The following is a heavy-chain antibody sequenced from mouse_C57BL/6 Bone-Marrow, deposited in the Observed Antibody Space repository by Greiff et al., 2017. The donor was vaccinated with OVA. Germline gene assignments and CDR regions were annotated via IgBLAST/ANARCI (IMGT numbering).Heavy chain of an antibody. V-gene: IGHV3-6*01. J-gene: IGHJ1*03. D-gene: IGHD1-1*01. CDR3: ARGHYYGSSLHWYFDV. CDR1: GYSITSGYY. CDR2: ISYDGSN. Sequence: DVQLQESGPGLVKPSQSLSLTCSVTGYSITSGYYWHWIRQFPGNKLEWMGYISYDGSNNYNPSLKNRISITRDTSKNQFFLKLNSVTTEDTATYYCARGHYYGSSLHWYFDVWGTGTTVTVSS.